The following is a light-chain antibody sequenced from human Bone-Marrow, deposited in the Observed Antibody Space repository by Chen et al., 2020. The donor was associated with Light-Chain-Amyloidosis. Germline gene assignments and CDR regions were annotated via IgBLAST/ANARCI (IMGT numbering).Light chain of an antibody. J-gene: IGLJ3*02. CDR3: QVWDRSSDRPV. V-gene: IGLV3-21*02. Sequence: SYVLTQPSSVSVAPGQTATIACGGNNIGSTSVHWYQQTPGQAPLLVVDDDSDRPSGIPERLSGSNSGKAATLTISGVEAGDEADYYCQVWDRSSDRPVFGGGTKLTVL. CDR2: DDS. CDR1: NIGSTS.